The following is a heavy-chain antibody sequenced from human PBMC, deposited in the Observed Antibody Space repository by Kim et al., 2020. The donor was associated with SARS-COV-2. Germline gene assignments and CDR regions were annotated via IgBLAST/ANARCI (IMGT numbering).Heavy chain of an antibody. J-gene: IGHJ6*02. V-gene: IGHV3-23*01. CDR3: AQDPGTAPYYGMDV. Sequence: ADSVKGRFTNSRATSKNPLYLQMNSLRADDTAVYYCAQDPGTAPYYGMDVWGQGTTVTVSS.